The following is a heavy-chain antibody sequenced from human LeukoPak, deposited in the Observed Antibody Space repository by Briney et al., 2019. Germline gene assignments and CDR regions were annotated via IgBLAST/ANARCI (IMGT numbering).Heavy chain of an antibody. CDR1: GFTFSSSG. J-gene: IGHJ4*02. CDR2: ISYDGSNK. Sequence: PGGSLRLSCAASGFTFSSSGMHWVRQAPGKGLEWVAVISYDGSNKYYADSVKGRFTFSRDNSKNTLYLQMNSLRAEDTAVYYCARGSKWAARAAYWGQGTLVTVSS. D-gene: IGHD6-6*01. V-gene: IGHV3-30*03. CDR3: ARGSKWAARAAY.